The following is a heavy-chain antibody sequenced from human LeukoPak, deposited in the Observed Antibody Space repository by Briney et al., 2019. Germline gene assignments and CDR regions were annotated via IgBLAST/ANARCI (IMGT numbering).Heavy chain of an antibody. CDR3: ARLDFGSRFGEGEVRDY. V-gene: IGHV4-30-2*01. CDR1: GGSISSGGYY. J-gene: IGHJ4*02. Sequence: PSETLSLTCTVSGGSISSGGYYWSWIRQPPGKGLEWIGYIYHSGSTYYNPSLKSRVTISVDTSKNQFSLKLSSVTAADTAVYYCARLDFGSRFGEGEVRDYWGQGTLVTVSS. CDR2: IYHSGST. D-gene: IGHD3-10*01.